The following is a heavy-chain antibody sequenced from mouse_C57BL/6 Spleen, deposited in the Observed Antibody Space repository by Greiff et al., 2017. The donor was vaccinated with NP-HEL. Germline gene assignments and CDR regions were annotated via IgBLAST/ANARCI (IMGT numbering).Heavy chain of an antibody. CDR1: GYSITSGYY. Sequence: EVKLMESGPGLVKPSQSLSLTCSVTGYSITSGYYWNWIRQFPGNKLEWMGYISYDGSNNYNPSLKNRISITRDTSKNQFFLKLNSVTTEDTATYYCAKSNYYPYYFDYWGQGTTLTVSS. V-gene: IGHV3-6*01. CDR2: ISYDGSN. D-gene: IGHD2-5*01. CDR3: AKSNYYPYYFDY. J-gene: IGHJ2*01.